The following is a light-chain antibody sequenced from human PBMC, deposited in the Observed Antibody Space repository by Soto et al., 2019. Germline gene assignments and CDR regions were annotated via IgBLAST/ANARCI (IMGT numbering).Light chain of an antibody. J-gene: IGLJ1*01. CDR3: SSYTNINTRACV. CDR2: EVS. Sequence: QSVLTQPPSASGSPGQSVTISCTGASSDVGGYSYVSWYQQYPGKAPKLLIYEVSKRPSGVPDRFSGSKSGNTASLTISGLQAEDEAEYYCSSYTNINTRACVFGTGTKLTVL. CDR1: SSDVGGYSY. V-gene: IGLV2-8*01.